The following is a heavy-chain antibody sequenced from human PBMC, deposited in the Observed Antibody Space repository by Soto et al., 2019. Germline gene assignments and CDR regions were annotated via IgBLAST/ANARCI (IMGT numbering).Heavy chain of an antibody. CDR2: MNPNSGDT. V-gene: IGHV1-8*01. Sequence: QVQLVQSVAEVKKPGASVTVSCKASGYTFTSYDINWVRQATGQGLEWMGWMNPNSGDTGYAQKFQGRVTMTRSTSISTAYMALSSLRSEDTAVYYCARSLYGDNVDYWGQGTLVNVSS. CDR1: GYTFTSYD. J-gene: IGHJ4*02. D-gene: IGHD4-17*01. CDR3: ARSLYGDNVDY.